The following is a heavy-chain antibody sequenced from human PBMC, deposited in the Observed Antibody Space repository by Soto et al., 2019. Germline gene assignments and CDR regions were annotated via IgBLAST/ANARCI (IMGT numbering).Heavy chain of an antibody. D-gene: IGHD5-12*01. CDR3: ARHTRLRNAFDI. V-gene: IGHV4-34*01. CDR2: INHSGST. J-gene: IGHJ3*02. CDR1: GGSFSGYY. Sequence: QVQLQQWGAGLLKPSETLSLTCAVYGGSFSGYYWSWIRQPPGKGLEWIGEINHSGSTNYNPSLKSRVTISVDTSKNQFSLELSSVTAADTAVYYCARHTRLRNAFDIWGQGTMVTVSS.